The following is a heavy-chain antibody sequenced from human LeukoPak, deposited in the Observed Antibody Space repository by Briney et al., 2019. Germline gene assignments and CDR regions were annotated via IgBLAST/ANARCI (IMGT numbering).Heavy chain of an antibody. J-gene: IGHJ4*02. D-gene: IGHD6-19*01. Sequence: SQTLSLTCAISGDSVSSNSAAWNWIRQSPWRGLEGRGRTYYRSKWYNDYAVSVKSRITINPDTSKNQFSLQLNSVTPEDTAVYYCASGVSSGWHFDYWGQGTLVTVSS. CDR3: ASGVSSGWHFDY. V-gene: IGHV6-1*01. CDR2: TYYRSKWYN. CDR1: GDSVSSNSAA.